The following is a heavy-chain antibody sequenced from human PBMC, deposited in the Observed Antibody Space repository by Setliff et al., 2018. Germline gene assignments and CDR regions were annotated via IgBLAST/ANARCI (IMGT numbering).Heavy chain of an antibody. D-gene: IGHD2-15*01. CDR3: ATNSGGNTIDAFDI. Sequence: ASVKVSCKVSGYTLTELSMHWVRQAPGKGLEWMGGFDPEDGETIYAQKFQGRVTMTEDTYTDTAYMEPSSLRSEDTAVYYCATNSGGNTIDAFDIWGQGTMVTVSS. J-gene: IGHJ3*02. CDR1: GYTLTELS. V-gene: IGHV1-24*01. CDR2: FDPEDGET.